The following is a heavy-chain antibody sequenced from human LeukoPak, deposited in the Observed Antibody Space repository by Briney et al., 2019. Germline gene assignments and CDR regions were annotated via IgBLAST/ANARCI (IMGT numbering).Heavy chain of an antibody. V-gene: IGHV3-23*01. CDR1: GFTFSSYA. CDR2: IGGTGVRT. D-gene: IGHD3-16*01. CDR3: AKRFGVYWFSDV. J-gene: IGHJ2*01. Sequence: GGSLRLSCASSGFTFSSYAMSWVRQAPGKGLEWVSTIGGTGVRTYYADSVKGRFTISRDNSMNTLYLQMNSLRAEDSAIYYCAKRFGVYWFSDVWGRGTLVTVSS.